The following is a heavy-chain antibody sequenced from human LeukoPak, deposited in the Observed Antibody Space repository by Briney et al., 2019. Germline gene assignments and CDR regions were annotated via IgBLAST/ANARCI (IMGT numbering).Heavy chain of an antibody. J-gene: IGHJ5*02. Sequence: ASVTVSCKASGYTFTSYYMHWVRQAPGQGLEWMGIINPSGGSTSYAQKFQGRVTMTRDTSTSTVYMELSSLRSEDTAVYYCARDLESQDYGGISGWFDPWGQGTLVTVSS. CDR1: GYTFTSYY. V-gene: IGHV1-46*01. D-gene: IGHD4-23*01. CDR3: ARDLESQDYGGISGWFDP. CDR2: INPSGGST.